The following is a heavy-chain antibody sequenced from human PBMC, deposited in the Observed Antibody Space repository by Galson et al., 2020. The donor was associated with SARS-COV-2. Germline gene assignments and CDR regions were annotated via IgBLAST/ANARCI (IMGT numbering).Heavy chain of an antibody. Sequence: SETLSLTCTVSGGSISSSSYYWGWIRQPPGKGLEWIGSIYYSGRTYYNPSLKSRVTISVDTSKNQFSLKLSSVTAADTAVYYCARVGPGGDPGVYYYYYMDVWGKGTTVTVSS. V-gene: IGHV4-39*07. CDR1: GGSISSSSYY. J-gene: IGHJ6*03. D-gene: IGHD4-17*01. CDR2: IYYSGRT. CDR3: ARVGPGGDPGVYYYYYMDV.